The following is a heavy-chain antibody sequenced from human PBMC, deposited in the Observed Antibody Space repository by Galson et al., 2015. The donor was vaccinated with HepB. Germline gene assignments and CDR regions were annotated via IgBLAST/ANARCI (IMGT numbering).Heavy chain of an antibody. CDR3: ARGGIATIGGPTFDY. J-gene: IGHJ4*01. CDR1: GYTFTTYL. V-gene: IGHV1-18*01. D-gene: IGHD5-24*01. CDR2: VSTYNGDT. Sequence: SVKVSCKATGYTFTTYLISWVRQAPGQGLQWMGRVSTYNGDTLYAQDLKDRFTMTIDTSTSTAYLELKSLRSDDTAVYYCARGGIATIGGPTFDYRGHGTLVTVSS.